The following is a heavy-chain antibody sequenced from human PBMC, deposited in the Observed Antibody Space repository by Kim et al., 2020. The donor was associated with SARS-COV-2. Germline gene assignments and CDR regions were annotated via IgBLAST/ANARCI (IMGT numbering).Heavy chain of an antibody. D-gene: IGHD6-19*01. CDR3: ARDAYSSGWADDY. Sequence: YGAAVKSRITINPDTSKNQFSLQLNSVTPEDTAVYYCARDAYSSGWADDYWGQGTLVTVSS. J-gene: IGHJ4*02. V-gene: IGHV6-1*01.